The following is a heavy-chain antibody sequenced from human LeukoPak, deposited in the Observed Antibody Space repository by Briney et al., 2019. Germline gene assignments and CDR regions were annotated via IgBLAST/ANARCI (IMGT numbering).Heavy chain of an antibody. D-gene: IGHD5-18*01. CDR1: GGSIRSGDYY. V-gene: IGHV4-30-4*08. Sequence: SETLSLTCTVSGGSIRSGDYYWSWIRQPPGKGLEWIGYIYYSGSTYYNPSLKSRVTISVDTSKNQFSLKLSSVTAADTAVYYCARDATLGYSYGQYYYYMDVWGKGTTVTVSS. J-gene: IGHJ6*03. CDR3: ARDATLGYSYGQYYYYMDV. CDR2: IYYSGST.